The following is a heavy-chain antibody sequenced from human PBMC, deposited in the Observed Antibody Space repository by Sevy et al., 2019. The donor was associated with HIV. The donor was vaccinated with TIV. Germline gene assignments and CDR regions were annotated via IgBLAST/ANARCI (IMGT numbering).Heavy chain of an antibody. D-gene: IGHD3-16*01. Sequence: AGSLRLSCAASGFTFSAYWMNWVLQAPGKGLEWVANIEAEGSDKHHVDSVEGRFTISRDNAKNLLFLQMISLRVEDTAVYYSAHETFGRFESWGQGTLVTVSS. CDR2: IEAEGSDK. CDR3: AHETFGRFES. CDR1: GFTFSAYW. J-gene: IGHJ4*02. V-gene: IGHV3-7*01.